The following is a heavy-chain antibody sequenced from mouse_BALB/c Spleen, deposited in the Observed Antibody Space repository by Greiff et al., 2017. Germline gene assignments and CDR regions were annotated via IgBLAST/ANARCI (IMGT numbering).Heavy chain of an antibody. J-gene: IGHJ4*01. D-gene: IGHD2-4*01. V-gene: IGHV2-9*02. CDR1: GFSLTSYG. Sequence: VQRVESGPGLVAPSQSLSITCTVSGFSLTSYGVHWVRQPPGKGLEWLGVIWAGGSTNYNSALMSRLSISKDNSKSQVFLKMNSLQTDDTAMYYCARDRMITTSSYYAMDYWGQGTSVTVSS. CDR3: ARDRMITTSSYYAMDY. CDR2: IWAGGST.